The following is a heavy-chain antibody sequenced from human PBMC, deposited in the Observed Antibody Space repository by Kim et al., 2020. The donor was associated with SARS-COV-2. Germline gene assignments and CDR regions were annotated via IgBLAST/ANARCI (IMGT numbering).Heavy chain of an antibody. D-gene: IGHD3-10*01. Sequence: GGSLRLSCATSGFIFRDYAFHWVRQAPGKGLEWVAGISFDGIVFRYGNSVRGRFGISRENSNNRLYLQMNNLRPDDTAVYYCSKDEIPRTRISSHFHTPGGWVRGTTLGVSSATTKAPHVFPIIGGCRHPKDRG. CDR1: GFIFRDYA. CDR2: ISFDGIVF. CDR3: SKDEIPRTRISSHFHTPGGWVRGTTLGVSSATTKAPHVFPIIGGCRHPKD. V-gene: IGHV3-33*03. J-gene: IGHJ6*01.